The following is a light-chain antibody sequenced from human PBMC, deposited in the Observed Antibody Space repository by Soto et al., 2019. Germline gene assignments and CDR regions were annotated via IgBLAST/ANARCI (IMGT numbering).Light chain of an antibody. J-gene: IGKJ4*01. CDR3: QQSFSTPQT. CDR1: QSINIY. Sequence: DIQMTQSPSSLSASVGESVTIPCRASQSINIYLSWYQQKPGKDPKLLINVASTLQGGVPSRVSGSGSGTEFTLAIINLQAEDSATYYCQQSFSTPQTFGGGTRVEIK. CDR2: VAS. V-gene: IGKV1-39*01.